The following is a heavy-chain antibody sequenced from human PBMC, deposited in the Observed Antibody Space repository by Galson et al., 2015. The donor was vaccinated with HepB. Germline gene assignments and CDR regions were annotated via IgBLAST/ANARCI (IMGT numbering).Heavy chain of an antibody. CDR3: ARAGRDGYIDAFDI. V-gene: IGHV1-69*13. CDR2: IIPIFGTA. D-gene: IGHD5-24*01. CDR1: GGTFSSYA. J-gene: IGHJ3*02. Sequence: SVKVSCKASGGTFSSYAISWVRQAPGQGLEWMGGIIPIFGTANYAQKFQGRVTITADESTSTAYMELSSLRSEDTAVYYCARAGRDGYIDAFDIWGQGTMVTVSS.